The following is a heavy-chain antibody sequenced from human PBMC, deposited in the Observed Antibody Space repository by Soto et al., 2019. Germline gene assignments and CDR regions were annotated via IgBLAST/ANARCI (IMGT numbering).Heavy chain of an antibody. CDR2: MSSSSSTI. CDR1: GFTCSSYS. V-gene: IGHV3-48*02. J-gene: IGHJ4*02. Sequence: EVQLVESGGGLVQPGGSLRLSCAAAGFTCSSYSMNWVRQAPGKWLEWVSYMSSSSSTIYYADSVKGRFTISRDNAKNSLYRQMNSLRDEATAVYYCARDPGYSYGPPDYWGQGTLVTVSS. CDR3: ARDPGYSYGPPDY. D-gene: IGHD5-18*01.